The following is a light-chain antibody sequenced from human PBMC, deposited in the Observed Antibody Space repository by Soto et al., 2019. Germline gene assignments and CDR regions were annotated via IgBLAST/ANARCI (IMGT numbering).Light chain of an antibody. CDR1: SSDVGSYNL. CDR3: CSYAGSIRV. V-gene: IGLV2-23*02. CDR2: EVS. J-gene: IGLJ2*01. Sequence: QSALTQPASVSGSPGQPITISCTGTSSDVGSYNLVSWYQQHPGKAPKLMIYEVSKRPSGVSNRFSGSKSGNTASLTISGLQAEDEADYYCCSYAGSIRVFGGGTKVTVL.